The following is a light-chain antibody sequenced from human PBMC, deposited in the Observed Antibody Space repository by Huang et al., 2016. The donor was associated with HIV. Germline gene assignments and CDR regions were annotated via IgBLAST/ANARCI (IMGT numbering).Light chain of an antibody. CDR2: GAS. CDR3: QQYDYWPPVT. V-gene: IGKV3-15*01. Sequence: IVMTQSPVTLSVSPGERAALSCRAGQSIKSNFAWYQQQPGQAPRLLIYGASTRATGVPARFSGSGSGTEFTLTINNLQSDDFAVYYCQQYDYWPPVTFGQGTKV. CDR1: QSIKSN. J-gene: IGKJ1*01.